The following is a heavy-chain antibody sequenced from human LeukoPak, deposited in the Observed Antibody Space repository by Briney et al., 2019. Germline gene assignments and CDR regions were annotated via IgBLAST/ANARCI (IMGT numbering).Heavy chain of an antibody. V-gene: IGHV4-59*08. CDR2: IYYSGST. CDR1: GDSVSIYY. CDR3: ARGVKIEYSTSSRNWYFDL. J-gene: IGHJ2*01. D-gene: IGHD6-6*01. Sequence: PSETLSLTCTVSGDSVSIYYWSWIWQPPGKGLEWIGYIYYSGSTNYNPSLKSRVTISVDTSKNQFSLKLSSVTAADTAVYYCARGVKIEYSTSSRNWYFDLWGRGTLVTVSS.